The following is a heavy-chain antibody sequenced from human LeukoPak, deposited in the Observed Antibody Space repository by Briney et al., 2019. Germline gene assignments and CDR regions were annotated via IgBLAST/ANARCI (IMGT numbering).Heavy chain of an antibody. Sequence: SGGSLRLSCAPSGFTFSSYSINWVRQASGKGLEWVSSISSSSSYIYYADSVKGRFTISRDKAKNSLYLQMNSLRAEDTAVYYCARDQWHYYDSSATGFDPWGQGTLVTVSS. J-gene: IGHJ5*02. CDR1: GFTFSSYS. V-gene: IGHV3-21*01. CDR2: ISSSSSYI. CDR3: ARDQWHYYDSSATGFDP. D-gene: IGHD3-22*01.